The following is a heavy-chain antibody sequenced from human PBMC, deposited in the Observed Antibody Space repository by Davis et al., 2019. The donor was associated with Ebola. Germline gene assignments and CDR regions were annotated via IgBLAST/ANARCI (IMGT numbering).Heavy chain of an antibody. CDR1: GFTFSSYS. CDR3: ASGMYYYGSEAFYGMDV. CDR2: ISGDGTST. Sequence: GESLKISCAASGFTFSSYSMNWVRQAPGKGLEWVSAISGDGTSTYCADSVKGRFTISRDNSKNTLYLQMNSLRAEDTAVYYCASGMYYYGSEAFYGMDVWGRGTTVTVSS. J-gene: IGHJ6*02. V-gene: IGHV3-23*01. D-gene: IGHD3-10*01.